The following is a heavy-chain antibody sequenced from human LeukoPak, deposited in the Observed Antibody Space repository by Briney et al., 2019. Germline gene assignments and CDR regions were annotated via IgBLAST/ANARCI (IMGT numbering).Heavy chain of an antibody. Sequence: SETLSLTCAVYGGSFSGYYWSWIRQPPGKGLEWIGEINHSGSTNYNPSLKSRVTISVDTSKNQFSLKLSSVTAADTAVYYCARPNRIAAAYDAFDIWGQGTMVTVSS. CDR2: INHSGST. D-gene: IGHD6-13*01. J-gene: IGHJ3*02. V-gene: IGHV4-34*01. CDR1: GGSFSGYY. CDR3: ARPNRIAAAYDAFDI.